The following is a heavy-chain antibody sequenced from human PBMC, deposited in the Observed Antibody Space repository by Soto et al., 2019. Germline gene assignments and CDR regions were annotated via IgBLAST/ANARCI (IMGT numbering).Heavy chain of an antibody. D-gene: IGHD3-22*01. Sequence: AETLSLTCTVSGDTSASYYWVWVRHAPGKGLEWIVHIHNSGTSTHNPSLNGRVTISIDMSKKQFSLKLTSLTSADTAVYYCARDFYDSVGYTWFDSWSQGTLVTVSS. V-gene: IGHV4-59*01. CDR3: ARDFYDSVGYTWFDS. J-gene: IGHJ5*01. CDR2: IHNSGTS. CDR1: GDTSASYY.